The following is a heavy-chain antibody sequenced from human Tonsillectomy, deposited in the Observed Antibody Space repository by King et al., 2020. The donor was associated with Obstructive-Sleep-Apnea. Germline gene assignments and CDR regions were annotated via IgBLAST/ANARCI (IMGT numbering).Heavy chain of an antibody. J-gene: IGHJ4*02. CDR1: GFAYNSYG. CDR2: ILYDGMKT. V-gene: IGHV3-30*03. D-gene: IGHD3-16*01. CDR3: VRGPPAGTLDMILDY. Sequence: VQLVESGGGVVQPGRSLRLSCAASGFAYNSYGMHWVRQAPGQGLQWLAVILYDGMKTYYDDSVKGRFSISRDNSESTVYLQMDSLRGDDTAVYYCVRGPPAGTLDMILDYWGQGTLVTVSS.